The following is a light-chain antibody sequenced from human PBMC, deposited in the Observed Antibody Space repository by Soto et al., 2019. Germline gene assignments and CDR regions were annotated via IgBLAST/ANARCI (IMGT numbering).Light chain of an antibody. V-gene: IGLV1-40*01. J-gene: IGLJ1*01. CDR3: QSYDNSLSVYV. Sequence: QSVLTQPPSVSGAPGQRVTISCTGSSSNIGAHYDVHWYQQPPGTAPKLLIYGNSNRPSGVPDRFSGSKSGTSASLAITGLQAEGEADYYCQSYDNSLSVYVFGTGTKVTVL. CDR2: GNS. CDR1: SSNIGAHYD.